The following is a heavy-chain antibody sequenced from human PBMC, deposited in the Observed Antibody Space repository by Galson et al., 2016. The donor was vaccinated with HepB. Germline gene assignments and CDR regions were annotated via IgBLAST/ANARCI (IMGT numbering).Heavy chain of an antibody. J-gene: IGHJ4*02. CDR1: GYIFSNFW. D-gene: IGHD2-8*01. CDR2: IHPRNSDT. Sequence: QSGAEVKKPGESLKTSCKGSGYIFSNFWVGWLRQMPGKGLEWMGIIHPRNSDTRYSPSFQGQVTISADKSISTASLQWSSLKASDTAMYYWARGHTYFCTKGDIESWGQGTLVTVSS. V-gene: IGHV5-51*01. CDR3: ARGHTYFCTKGDIES.